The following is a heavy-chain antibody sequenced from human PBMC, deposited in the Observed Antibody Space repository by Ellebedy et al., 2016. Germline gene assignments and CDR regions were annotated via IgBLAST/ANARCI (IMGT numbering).Heavy chain of an antibody. V-gene: IGHV5-51*01. CDR2: IYPGDSDT. D-gene: IGHD1-26*01. Sequence: GESLKISCKGSGYSFTSYWIGWVRQMPGKGLEWMGIIYPGDSDTRYSPSFQGQVTISADKSISTAYLQWSSLKASDTAMYYCARHSIAIVGANYYGMDVWGQGTTVTVSS. J-gene: IGHJ6*02. CDR3: ARHSIAIVGANYYGMDV. CDR1: GYSFTSYW.